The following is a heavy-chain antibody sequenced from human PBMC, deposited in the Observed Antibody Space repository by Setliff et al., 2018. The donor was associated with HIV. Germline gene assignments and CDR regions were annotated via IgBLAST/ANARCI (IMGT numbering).Heavy chain of an antibody. CDR1: GGSMGSHY. Sequence: KPSETLSLTCVISGGSMGSHYWSWIRQSPGKGLEWIGNIHYTGISDINPSLKRRATISLDRPKIQFSLKLTSVTAADTAMYYCASFFVTTVTNQDYWGQGTPVTVSS. CDR3: ASFFVTTVTNQDY. D-gene: IGHD4-17*01. V-gene: IGHV4-59*03. CDR2: IHYTGIS. J-gene: IGHJ4*02.